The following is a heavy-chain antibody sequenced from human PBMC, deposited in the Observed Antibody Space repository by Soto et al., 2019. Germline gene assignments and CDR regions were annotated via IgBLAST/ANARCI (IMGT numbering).Heavy chain of an antibody. CDR3: ARYRYSDSLKEYYFDY. J-gene: IGHJ4*02. V-gene: IGHV4-30-4*01. Sequence: PSETLSLTCSVSGVVTFSGSYYWSWIRQPPGKGLEWIGNLYYTGSTYYNPSLKSRVTISVDTSKKQFSLMVTSVTAADTAVYYCARYRYSDSLKEYYFDYWGQGTLVTVSS. CDR1: GVVTFSGSYY. CDR2: LYYTGST. D-gene: IGHD3-22*01.